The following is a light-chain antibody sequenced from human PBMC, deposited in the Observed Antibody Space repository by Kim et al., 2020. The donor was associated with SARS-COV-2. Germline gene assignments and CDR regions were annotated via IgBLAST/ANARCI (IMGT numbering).Light chain of an antibody. CDR3: QQYDNDSRT. CDR2: KAS. Sequence: DIQMTQSPSTLSASVGDIVTITCRASQSVSNWLAWYQQKAGKAPKLLIYKASNLENGVPSRFSGSGSGTQFTLTISSLQPDDFATYYCQQYDNDSRTFGQGTKLEI. J-gene: IGKJ2*01. CDR1: QSVSNW. V-gene: IGKV1-5*03.